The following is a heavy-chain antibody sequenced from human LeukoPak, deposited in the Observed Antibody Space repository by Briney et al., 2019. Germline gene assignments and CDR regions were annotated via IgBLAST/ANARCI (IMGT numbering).Heavy chain of an antibody. D-gene: IGHD5-18*01. V-gene: IGHV3-48*01. Sequence: GGSLRLSCAASGFTFSSYSMNWVRQAPGKGLEWVSYISSSSSTIYYADSVKGRFTISRDNAKNSLYLQMNSLRAEDTAVYYCARGYSYGYLYVENWFDPWGQGTLVTVSS. J-gene: IGHJ5*02. CDR2: ISSSSSTI. CDR3: ARGYSYGYLYVENWFDP. CDR1: GFTFSSYS.